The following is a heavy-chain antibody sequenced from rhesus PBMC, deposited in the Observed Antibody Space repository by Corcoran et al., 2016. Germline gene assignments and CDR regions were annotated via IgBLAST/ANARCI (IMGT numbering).Heavy chain of an antibody. CDR1: GGSISSSY. CDR3: ARRRLDIDY. D-gene: IGHD5-24*01. CDR2: IYGSGSRT. V-gene: IGHV4-169*01. Sequence: QLQLQESGPGLVKPSETLSVTCAVSGGSISSSYWSWIRQAPGKGLEWIGYIYGSGSRTNYNPSLKSRVTLSVDTAKNQLSLKLSSVTTADTAVYYCARRRLDIDYWGQGVLVTVSS. J-gene: IGHJ4*01.